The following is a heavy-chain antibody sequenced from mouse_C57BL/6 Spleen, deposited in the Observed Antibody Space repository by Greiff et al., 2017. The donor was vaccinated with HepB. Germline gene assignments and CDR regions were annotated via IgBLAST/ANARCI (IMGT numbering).Heavy chain of an antibody. CDR3: ARSKLGPIDY. V-gene: IGHV1-80*01. J-gene: IGHJ2*01. CDR2: IYPGDGDT. CDR1: GYAFSSYW. D-gene: IGHD4-1*01. Sequence: VKLMESGAELVKPGASVKISCKASGYAFSSYWMNWVKQRPGKGLEWIGQIYPGDGDTNYNGKFKGKATLTADKSSSTAYMQLSSLTSEDSAVYFCARSKLGPIDYWGQGTTLTVSS.